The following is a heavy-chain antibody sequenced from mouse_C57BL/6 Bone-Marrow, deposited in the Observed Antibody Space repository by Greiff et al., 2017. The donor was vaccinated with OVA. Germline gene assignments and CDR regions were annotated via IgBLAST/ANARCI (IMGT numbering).Heavy chain of an antibody. D-gene: IGHD2-5*01. CDR3: AIYYSNPYFDY. CDR2: INPNNGGT. CDR1: GYTFTDYN. J-gene: IGHJ2*01. V-gene: IGHV1-22*01. Sequence: EVKLQESGPELVKPGASVKMSCKASGYTFTDYNMHWVKQSHGKSLEWIGYINPNNGGTSYNQKFKGKATLTVNKSSSTAYMELRSLTSEDSAVYYGAIYYSNPYFDYWGQGTTLTVSS.